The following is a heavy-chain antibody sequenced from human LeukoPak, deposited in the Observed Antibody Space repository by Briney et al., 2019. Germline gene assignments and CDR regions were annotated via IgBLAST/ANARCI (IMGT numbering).Heavy chain of an antibody. V-gene: IGHV3-21*01. Sequence: PGGSLRLSCAASGFTFSRHSMNWVRQAPGKGLEWVSSISSSSSYIYYADSVKGRVTISRDNTRNSMYLQMNSLRAEDTAVYYCARGDSNYGGGLDYWGQGTLVTVSS. CDR3: ARGDSNYGGGLDY. CDR2: ISSSSSYI. J-gene: IGHJ4*02. CDR1: GFTFSRHS. D-gene: IGHD4-11*01.